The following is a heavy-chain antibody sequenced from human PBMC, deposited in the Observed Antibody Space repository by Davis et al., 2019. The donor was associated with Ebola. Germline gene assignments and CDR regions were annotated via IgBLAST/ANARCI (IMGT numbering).Heavy chain of an antibody. CDR1: GGSFSGYS. D-gene: IGHD6-13*01. V-gene: IGHV4-34*01. CDR3: ARGPIIAGFDY. CDR2: INHSGST. J-gene: IGHJ4*02. Sequence: SETLSLTCVVYGGSFSGYSWSWIRQPPGKGLEWIGEINHSGSTNYNPSLKSRVTISVDTSKNQFSLKLSSVTAADTAVYYCARGPIIAGFDYWGQGTLVTVSS.